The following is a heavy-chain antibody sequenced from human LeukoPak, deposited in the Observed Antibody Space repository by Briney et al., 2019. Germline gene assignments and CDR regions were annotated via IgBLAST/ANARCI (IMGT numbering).Heavy chain of an antibody. CDR2: IEYSGSP. D-gene: IGHD6-19*01. V-gene: IGHV4-34*01. Sequence: SETLSLTCAVYGGSFSGYYWSWIRQAPGKGLEWIGRIEYSGSPYYNPSLKRRVTISVDTSKNQFSLKLSSVTAADTAVYYCARPYSSGFIYYFDQWGQGTLVTVSS. CDR1: GGSFSGYY. J-gene: IGHJ4*02. CDR3: ARPYSSGFIYYFDQ.